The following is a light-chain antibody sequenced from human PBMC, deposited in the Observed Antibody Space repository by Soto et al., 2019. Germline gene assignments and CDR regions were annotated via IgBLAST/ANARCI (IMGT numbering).Light chain of an antibody. Sequence: LTNRAATLSRAARYRATHSCRVSQSIQTSLAWYQQKSGEPPRLVIYDSTLSANGVQDRFGGSRSGTEYTLTISSREPEDFAVDYCQQHHVGLPIHLGQGTRLEIK. CDR3: QQHHVGLPIH. CDR1: QSIQTS. CDR2: DST. J-gene: IGKJ5*01. V-gene: IGKV3-11*01.